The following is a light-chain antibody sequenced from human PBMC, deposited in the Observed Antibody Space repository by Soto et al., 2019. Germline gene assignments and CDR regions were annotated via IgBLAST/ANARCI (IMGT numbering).Light chain of an antibody. CDR1: ETVATN. Sequence: VMTQSPATLSVSPGERATLSCWASETVATNLAWYQQKPGQAPRLLISGASTRAAGISDRFRGSGSGTEFTLTISSLWSEDSAIYYCQQYFEWTPMTFGQGTKVEI. CDR2: GAS. V-gene: IGKV3-15*01. J-gene: IGKJ1*01. CDR3: QQYFEWTPMT.